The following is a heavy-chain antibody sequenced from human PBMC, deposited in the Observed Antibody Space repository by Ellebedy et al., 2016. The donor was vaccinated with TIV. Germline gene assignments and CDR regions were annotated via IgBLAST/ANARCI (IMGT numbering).Heavy chain of an antibody. CDR3: ARDPDYNSGWGGFDS. D-gene: IGHD6-19*01. V-gene: IGHV4-59*01. CDR2: IYNGDNT. Sequence: MPSETLSLTCTVSGGVISRYYWTWIRQSPGKALEWIGYIYNGDNTKYNPSLHSRVTISQDTSKNQFSLKLTSVTAADAAVYYCARDPDYNSGWGGFDSWGQGVLVTVSS. J-gene: IGHJ4*02. CDR1: GGVISRYY.